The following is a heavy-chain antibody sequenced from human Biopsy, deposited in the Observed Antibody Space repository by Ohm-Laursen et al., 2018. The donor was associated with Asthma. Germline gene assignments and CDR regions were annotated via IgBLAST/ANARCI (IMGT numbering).Heavy chain of an antibody. Sequence: RSLRLSCAASGFTFSDYYMSWIRQAPGKGLEWVAFISMDGNVKNYADSVKGRFTISRDNSKTTVYLQMDSLRAEDTAVYFGAKDKGRNSIDYWGQGTLVTVSS. J-gene: IGHJ4*02. CDR2: ISMDGNVK. CDR1: GFTFSDYY. CDR3: AKDKGRNSIDY. V-gene: IGHV3-30*18. D-gene: IGHD5-18*01.